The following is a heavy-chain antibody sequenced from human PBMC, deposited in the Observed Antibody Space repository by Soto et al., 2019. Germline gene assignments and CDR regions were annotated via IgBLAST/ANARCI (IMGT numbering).Heavy chain of an antibody. CDR2: IKQDGSEK. V-gene: IGHV3-7*05. J-gene: IGHJ4*02. CDR3: ARDSSGYRGPFYY. Sequence: PGGSLRLSCAASGFAFSSYWMSWVRQAPGKGLEWVANIKQDGSEKYYVDSVKGRFTISRDNAKNSLYLQMNSLRAEDTAVYYCARDSSGYRGPFYYWGQGTLVTVSS. D-gene: IGHD3-22*01. CDR1: GFAFSSYW.